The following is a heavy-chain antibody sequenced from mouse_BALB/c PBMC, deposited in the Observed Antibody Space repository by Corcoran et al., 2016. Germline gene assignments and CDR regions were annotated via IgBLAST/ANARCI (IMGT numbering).Heavy chain of an antibody. CDR2: INTYTGEP. J-gene: IGHJ4*01. V-gene: IGHV9-1*02. CDR3: AREPYAMDY. CDR1: GYTFTNYG. Sequence: QIQLVKSGPELKKPGETVKISCKASGYTFTNYGMNWVKQAPGKGLKWMGWINTYTGEPTYADDFKGRFAFSLETSASTAYLQINNLKNEDMATYFCAREPYAMDYWGQGTSVTVSS.